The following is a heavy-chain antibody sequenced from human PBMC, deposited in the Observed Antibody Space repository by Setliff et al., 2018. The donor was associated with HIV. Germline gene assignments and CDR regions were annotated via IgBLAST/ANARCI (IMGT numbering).Heavy chain of an antibody. J-gene: IGHJ6*03. V-gene: IGHV4-59*11. CDR3: AKVVVRSRFLEWSPSRDYSYYYMDV. CDR1: DDSFSSHF. CDR2: IYYSGST. Sequence: SETLSLTCSVSDDSFSSHFWSWIRQPPGKGLEYIGYIYYSGSTNYNPSLKSRVTISEDTSKNQFSLKLSSVTAADTAVYFCAKVVVRSRFLEWSPSRDYSYYYMDVWGKGTTVTVSS. D-gene: IGHD3-3*01.